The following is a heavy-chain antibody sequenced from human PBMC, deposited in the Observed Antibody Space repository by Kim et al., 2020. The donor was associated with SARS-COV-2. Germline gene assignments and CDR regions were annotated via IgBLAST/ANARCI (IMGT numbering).Heavy chain of an antibody. CDR1: GFAFNTYW. Sequence: GGSLRLSCVASGFAFNTYWMLWVRHCPGKGLVWISRIRTDGSEPTYADSVRGRFTISRDNAKNTLYLEMNSLRVEDTAVYYCARVPSSYGVDVWGQGTTVTVSS. V-gene: IGHV3-74*01. J-gene: IGHJ6*02. CDR3: ARVPSSYGVDV. CDR2: IRTDGSEP.